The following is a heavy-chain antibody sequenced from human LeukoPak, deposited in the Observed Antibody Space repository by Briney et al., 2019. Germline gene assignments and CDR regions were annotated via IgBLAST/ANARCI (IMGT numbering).Heavy chain of an antibody. D-gene: IGHD2-2*01. CDR3: ARASAPEGSDY. V-gene: IGHV3-11*04. J-gene: IGHJ4*02. CDR1: GGSFSGYY. CDR2: ISSSGSTI. Sequence: LSLTCAVYGGSFSGYYWSWIRQAPGKGLEWVSYISSSGSTIYYADSVKGRFTISRDNAKNSLYLQMNSLRAEDTAVYYCARASAPEGSDYWGQGTLVTVSS.